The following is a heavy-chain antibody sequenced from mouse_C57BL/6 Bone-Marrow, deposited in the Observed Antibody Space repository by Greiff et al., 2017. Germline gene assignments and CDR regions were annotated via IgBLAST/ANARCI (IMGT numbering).Heavy chain of an antibody. J-gene: IGHJ1*03. Sequence: QVQLQQPGAELVMPGASVKLSCKASGYTFTSYWMHWVKQRPGQGLEWIGEIDPSDSYPNYNQKFKGKSTLTVDKSSSTAYMQLSSLTSEDSAVYYCARWGYGSPPGSYDVWGTGTTVTVSS. CDR1: GYTFTSYW. V-gene: IGHV1-69*01. D-gene: IGHD1-1*01. CDR3: ARWGYGSPPGSYDV. CDR2: IDPSDSYP.